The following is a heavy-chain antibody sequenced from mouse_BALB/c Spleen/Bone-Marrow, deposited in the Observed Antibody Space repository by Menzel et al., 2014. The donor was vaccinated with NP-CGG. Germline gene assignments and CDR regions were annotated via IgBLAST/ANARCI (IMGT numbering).Heavy chain of an antibody. V-gene: IGHV1S132*01. J-gene: IGHJ4*01. CDR2: IFPGTDTT. CDR1: GYTFTSYW. Sequence: QVQLKHSGAELVKPGTSVKLSCKTSGYTFTSYWIQWVKQRPGQGLGWIGEIFPGTDTTYYNEKFKGKATLTIDTSSSTAYMHLNSLTSEDSAVYFCSSGPLYAMDYWGQGTSVTVSS. CDR3: SSGPLYAMDY.